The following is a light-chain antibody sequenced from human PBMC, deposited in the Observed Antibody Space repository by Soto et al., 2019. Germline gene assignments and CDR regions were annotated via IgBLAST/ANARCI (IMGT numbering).Light chain of an antibody. CDR3: QQYSSSFRT. V-gene: IGKV1-5*03. Sequence: DIQMTQSPSTLSASVGDRVTVTCRASQSISNWLAWYQQKPGKAPKLLIYKASSLESGVPSRFSGSGSGTEFTLTISSLQPDDFATYYCQQYSSSFRTFGQGTRVEIK. CDR2: KAS. CDR1: QSISNW. J-gene: IGKJ1*01.